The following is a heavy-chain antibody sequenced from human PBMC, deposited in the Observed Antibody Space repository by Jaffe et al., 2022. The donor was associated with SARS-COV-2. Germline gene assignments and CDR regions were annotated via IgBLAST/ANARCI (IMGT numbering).Heavy chain of an antibody. Sequence: QLQLQESGPGLVKPSETLSLTCTVSGGSISSSSYYWGWIRQPPGKGLEWIGSIYYNGGTYYNPSLKSRVTISVDTSKNQFSLKLSSVTAADTAVYHCARHGGKWSISSGFDYWGQGTLVTVSS. D-gene: IGHD2-15*01. V-gene: IGHV4-39*01. CDR2: IYYNGGT. CDR3: ARHGGKWSISSGFDY. CDR1: GGSISSSSYY. J-gene: IGHJ4*02.